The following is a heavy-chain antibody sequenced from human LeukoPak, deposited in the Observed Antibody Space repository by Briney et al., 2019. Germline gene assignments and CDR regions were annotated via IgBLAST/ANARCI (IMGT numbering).Heavy chain of an antibody. V-gene: IGHV2-5*01. CDR2: IYWNDDK. D-gene: IGHD3-3*01. J-gene: IGHJ6*02. CDR1: GFSLSTSGVG. Sequence: KESGPTLVKPTQTLTLTCTFSGFSLSTSGVGVGWIRQPPGKALEWRALIYWNDDKRYSPSLKSRLTITKDTSKNQVVLTMTNMDPVDTATYYCAHFDYYDFWSGYWNVWGQGTTVTVSS. CDR3: AHFDYYDFWSGYWNV.